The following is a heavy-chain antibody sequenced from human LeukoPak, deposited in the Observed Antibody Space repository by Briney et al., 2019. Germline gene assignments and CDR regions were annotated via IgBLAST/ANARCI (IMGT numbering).Heavy chain of an antibody. V-gene: IGHV1-18*01. J-gene: IGHJ5*02. CDR2: ISAYNGNT. Sequence: ASVKVSCKASGYTFTSYGISWVRQAPGQALELMGWISAYNGNTNYAQKLQGRVTMTTDTSTSTAYMELRSLRSDDTAVYYCARIAPYYDILTGSGLYNWFDPWGQGTLVTVSS. CDR3: ARIAPYYDILTGSGLYNWFDP. D-gene: IGHD3-9*01. CDR1: GYTFTSYG.